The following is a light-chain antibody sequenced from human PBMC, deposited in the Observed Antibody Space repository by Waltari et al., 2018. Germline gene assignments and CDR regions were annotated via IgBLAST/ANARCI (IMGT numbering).Light chain of an antibody. CDR3: QQYNDWPPIT. CDR1: QSVSVN. J-gene: IGKJ5*01. V-gene: IGKV3D-15*01. CDR2: RSS. Sequence: EIVMTQSPATLSVPPGDTATLSCRASQSVSVNVAWYQQKPGQAPGPLFYRSSTRATGVPARFTASGSGTEFTLTITGLQSEDFAVYFCQQYNDWPPITFGQGTQLEIK.